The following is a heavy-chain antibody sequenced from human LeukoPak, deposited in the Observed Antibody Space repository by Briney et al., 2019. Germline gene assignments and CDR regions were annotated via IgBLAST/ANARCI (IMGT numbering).Heavy chain of an antibody. CDR3: ARDGPRGSSGYYYFDY. V-gene: IGHV1-69*01. CDR1: GGTFSSYA. CDR2: IIPIFGTA. Sequence: SVKVSCKASGGTFSSYAISWVRQAPGRGLEWMGGIIPIFGTANFAQKFQGRVTITADESTSTAYMELSSLRSEDTAVYYCARDGPRGSSGYYYFDYWGQGTLVTVSS. D-gene: IGHD3-22*01. J-gene: IGHJ4*02.